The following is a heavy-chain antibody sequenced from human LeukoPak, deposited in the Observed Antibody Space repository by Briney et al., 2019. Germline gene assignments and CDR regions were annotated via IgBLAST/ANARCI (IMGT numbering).Heavy chain of an antibody. CDR2: IYPGDSDT. J-gene: IGHJ4*02. V-gene: IGHV5-51*01. D-gene: IGHD3-16*01. CDR1: GYSFRNYW. Sequence: GESLKISCKGSGYSFRNYWIDWGRQMPGKGLEWMGVIYPGDSDTRYSPSFQGQVTLSPDKSISTPYLQWSHPKASDNAMYYCARRGLGVGNTQHDCWGEGTLVTASS. CDR3: ARRGLGVGNTQHDC.